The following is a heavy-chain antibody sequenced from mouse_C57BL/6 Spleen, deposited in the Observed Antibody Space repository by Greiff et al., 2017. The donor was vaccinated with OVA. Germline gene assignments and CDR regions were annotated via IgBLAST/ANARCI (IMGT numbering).Heavy chain of an antibody. Sequence: EVKLMESGGGLVQPGGSMKLSCVASGFTFSNYWMNWVRQSPEKGLEWVAQIRLKSDNYATHYAESVKGRFTISRDDSKSSVYLQMNNLRAEDTGIYYCALLGAMDYWGQGTSVTVSS. J-gene: IGHJ4*01. CDR1: GFTFSNYW. D-gene: IGHD2-10*01. CDR2: IRLKSDNYAT. CDR3: ALLGAMDY. V-gene: IGHV6-3*01.